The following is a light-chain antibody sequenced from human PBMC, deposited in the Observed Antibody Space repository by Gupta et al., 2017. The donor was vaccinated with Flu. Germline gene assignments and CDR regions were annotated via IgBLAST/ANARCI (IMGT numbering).Light chain of an antibody. J-gene: IGLJ1*01. CDR1: KLGDKY. V-gene: IGLV3-1*01. CDR2: QDS. Sequence: SYELTQPPSVSVSPGQTASITCSGDKLGDKYACWYQQKPGQSPVLVIYQDSKLPSGIPERFSGSNAGNTATLTISGTQAMDEADYYCQAWDSSTAYYVFGTGTKFTVL. CDR3: QAWDSSTAYYV.